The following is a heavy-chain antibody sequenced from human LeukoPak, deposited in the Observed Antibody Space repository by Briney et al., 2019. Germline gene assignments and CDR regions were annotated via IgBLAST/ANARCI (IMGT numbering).Heavy chain of an antibody. CDR2: IYPGDSDT. D-gene: IGHD3-22*01. CDR3: ARYGYDSSGYSPWFDY. Sequence: GESLKISCKGSGYRFTSYWIGWVRQMPGKGLEWMGIIYPGDSDTRYSPSFQGQVTISADKSISTAYLQWSSLKASDTAMYYCARYGYDSSGYSPWFDYWGQGTLVTVSS. V-gene: IGHV5-51*01. J-gene: IGHJ4*02. CDR1: GYRFTSYW.